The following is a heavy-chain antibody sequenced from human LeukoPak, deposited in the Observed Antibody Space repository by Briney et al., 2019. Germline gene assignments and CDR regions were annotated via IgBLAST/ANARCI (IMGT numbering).Heavy chain of an antibody. J-gene: IGHJ5*02. D-gene: IGHD6-19*01. Sequence: GGSLRLSCAASGFTFSSYSMNWVRQAPGKGLEWVSYISSSSSTIYHADSVKGRFTISRDNAKNSLYLQMNSLRAADTAVYYCAREVGGWYLLTPEPNWFDPWGQGTLVTVSS. CDR2: ISSSSSTI. V-gene: IGHV3-48*01. CDR1: GFTFSSYS. CDR3: AREVGGWYLLTPEPNWFDP.